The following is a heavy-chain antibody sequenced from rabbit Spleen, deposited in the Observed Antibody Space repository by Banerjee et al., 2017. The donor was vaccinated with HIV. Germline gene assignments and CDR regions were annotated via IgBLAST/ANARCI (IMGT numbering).Heavy chain of an antibody. J-gene: IGHJ6*01. V-gene: IGHV1S45*01. Sequence: QEQLEESGGDLVKPGASLTLTCATSGFTIGSTYYMCWVRQAPGKGLEWIGCIYTGNFDTYYASWAKGRFTISKASSTTVTLQMTSLTAADTATYFCARDLDGVIGWNFGWWGQGTLVTVS. D-gene: IGHD4-1*01. CDR3: ARDLDGVIGWNFGW. CDR2: IYTGNFDT. CDR1: GFTIGSTYY.